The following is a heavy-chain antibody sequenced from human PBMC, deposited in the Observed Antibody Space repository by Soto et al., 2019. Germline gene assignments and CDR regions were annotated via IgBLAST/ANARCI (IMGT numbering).Heavy chain of an antibody. Sequence: QVQLVESGGGVVQPGRSLRLSCAASGFTFSSYAMQGVRRAPGKGLEWVAVISYDGSNKYYADSVKGRFTISRDNSKNTLYLQMNSLRAEDTAVYYCARSDRDGYSNFDYWGQGTLVTVSS. V-gene: IGHV3-30-3*01. D-gene: IGHD5-18*01. J-gene: IGHJ4*02. CDR2: ISYDGSNK. CDR3: ARSDRDGYSNFDY. CDR1: GFTFSSYA.